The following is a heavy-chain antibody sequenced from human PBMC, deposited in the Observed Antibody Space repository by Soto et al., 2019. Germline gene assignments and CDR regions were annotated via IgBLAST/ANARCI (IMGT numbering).Heavy chain of an antibody. J-gene: IGHJ4*02. CDR2: IYPGDSDT. Sequence: PGESLKISCKGSGYSFTSYWIDWVRQMPGKGLEWMGIIYPGDSDTTYSPSFQGQVTISADRSISTAYLQWSSLKASDTAMYYCAREVTSTAIDYWGQGTLVTVS. V-gene: IGHV5-51*01. CDR3: AREVTSTAIDY. CDR1: GYSFTSYW. D-gene: IGHD3-10*01.